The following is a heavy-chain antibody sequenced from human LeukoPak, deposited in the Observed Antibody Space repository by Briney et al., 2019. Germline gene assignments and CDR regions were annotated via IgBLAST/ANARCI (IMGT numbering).Heavy chain of an antibody. D-gene: IGHD6-13*01. V-gene: IGHV4-38-2*01. CDR2: IYHSGST. CDR1: GYSISSGYY. J-gene: IGHJ4*02. CDR3: ARPRYSSSQFDY. Sequence: PSETLSLTCAVSGYSISSGYYWGWIRQPPGKGLEWIGSIYHSGSTYYNPSLKSRVTISVDTSKNQFSLKLSSVTVADTAVYYCARPRYSSSQFDYWGQGTLVTVSS.